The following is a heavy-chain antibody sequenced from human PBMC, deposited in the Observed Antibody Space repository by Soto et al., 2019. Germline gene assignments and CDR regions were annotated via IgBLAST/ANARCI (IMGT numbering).Heavy chain of an antibody. CDR2: ITRKVDGETK. CDR3: ATDAVSKFSAPLTF. J-gene: IGHJ6*04. V-gene: IGHV3-15*01. D-gene: IGHD6-19*01. Sequence: VHLVGSGGGLVKPGGSLTLSCAASGFTFRDAWMTWVRQHPGKGLGWVGLITRKVDGETKGFGAPVKCRFAILRDDSKNTLYLQMNNLKAEDTAVYYCATDAVSKFSAPLTFWGEGTSVTVSS. CDR1: GFTFRDAW.